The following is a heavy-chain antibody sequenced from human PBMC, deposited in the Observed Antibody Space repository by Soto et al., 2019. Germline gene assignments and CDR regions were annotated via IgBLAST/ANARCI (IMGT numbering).Heavy chain of an antibody. CDR1: GLTFSRYA. D-gene: IGHD5-18*01. J-gene: IGHJ4*02. Sequence: GGPLILSCVASGLTFSRYAMSWVRQAPGKGMEWVSAISDSGGSTYSAASVKGRFTICRDNSKNTLYLQMNSLRAEDTAVYYCAKARIQLWFGALGFDYWGQGTLVTVSS. V-gene: IGHV3-23*01. CDR2: ISDSGGST. CDR3: AKARIQLWFGALGFDY.